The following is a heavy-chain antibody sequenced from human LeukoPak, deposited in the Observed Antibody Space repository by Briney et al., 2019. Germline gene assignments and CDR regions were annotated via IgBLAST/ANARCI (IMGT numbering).Heavy chain of an antibody. CDR3: AKDQDLFY. Sequence: GRSLRLSCAASGFTFSSYGMHWVRQAPGKGLEWVAVISYDGSNKYYADSVKGRFTISRGNSKNTLYLQMNSLRAEDTAVYYCAKDQDLFYWGQGTLVTVSS. CDR2: ISYDGSNK. V-gene: IGHV3-30*18. CDR1: GFTFSSYG. J-gene: IGHJ4*02.